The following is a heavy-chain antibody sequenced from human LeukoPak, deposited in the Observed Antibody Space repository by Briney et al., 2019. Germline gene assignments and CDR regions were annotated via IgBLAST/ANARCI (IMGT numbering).Heavy chain of an antibody. CDR1: GYTFSGYY. J-gene: IGHJ5*02. V-gene: IGHV1-2*02. D-gene: IGHD5-24*01. CDR2: INPNSGGT. CDR3: ARGRPREANWFDP. Sequence: ASVKVSCKASGYTFSGYYLHWVRQAPGQGLEWMGWINPNSGGTNTAQKFQGRVTMTRDTSIITAYMELSSLRSEDTAVNYCARGRPREANWFDPWGQGTLVTVSS.